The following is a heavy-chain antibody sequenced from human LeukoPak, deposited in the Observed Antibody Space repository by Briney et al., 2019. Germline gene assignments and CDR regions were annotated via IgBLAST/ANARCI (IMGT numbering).Heavy chain of an antibody. CDR2: IWYDGSNK. Sequence: GGSLRLSCAASGFTFSSYGMHWVRQAPGKGLEWVAVIWYDGSNKYYADSVKGRFTISRDNSKNTLYLQMNRLRAEDTAVYYCARDKYDFWSFNWFDPWGQGTLVTVSS. D-gene: IGHD3-3*01. J-gene: IGHJ5*02. CDR1: GFTFSSYG. CDR3: ARDKYDFWSFNWFDP. V-gene: IGHV3-33*01.